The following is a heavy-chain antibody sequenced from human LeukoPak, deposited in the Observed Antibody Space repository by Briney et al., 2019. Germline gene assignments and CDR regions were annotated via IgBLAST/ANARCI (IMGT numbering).Heavy chain of an antibody. D-gene: IGHD6-6*01. CDR2: IIPIFGTA. Sequence: SVKVSCKASGGTFSSYAISWVRQAPGQGLEWMGGIIPIFGTANYAQKFQGRVTITADESTSTAYMELSSLRSEDTAVYYCARPSQGGLHSSSYAFDYWGQGTLVTVSS. V-gene: IGHV1-69*13. J-gene: IGHJ4*02. CDR3: ARPSQGGLHSSSYAFDY. CDR1: GGTFSSYA.